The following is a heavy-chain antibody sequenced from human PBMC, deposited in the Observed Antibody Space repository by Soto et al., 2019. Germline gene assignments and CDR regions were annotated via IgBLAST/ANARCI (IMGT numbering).Heavy chain of an antibody. V-gene: IGHV4-34*01. CDR3: ARVGQGDAPAYRLLDA. Sequence: ETLSLTCAVYGGSFSGYNWSWVRQAPGKGLEWIGEIEQSGTTNENPFLKSRVTVLVDTSKNQFSLKLGSVTAADTAVYYCARVGQGDAPAYRLLDARSLGPPVTVAS. CDR2: IEQSGTT. CDR1: GGSFSGYN. D-gene: IGHD2-21*01. J-gene: IGHJ5*02.